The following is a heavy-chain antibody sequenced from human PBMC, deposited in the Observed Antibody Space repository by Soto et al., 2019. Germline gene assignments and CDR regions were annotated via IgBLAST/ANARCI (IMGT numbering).Heavy chain of an antibody. Sequence: PGESLKISCKGSGYSFTSYWISWVRQMPGKGLEWMGRIDPSDSYTNYSPSFQGHVTISADKSISTAYLQWSSLKASDTAMYYCARRAASLLWDYGMDVWGQGTTVTVSS. CDR1: GYSFTSYW. J-gene: IGHJ6*02. V-gene: IGHV5-10-1*01. CDR2: IDPSDSYT. D-gene: IGHD3-16*01. CDR3: ARRAASLLWDYGMDV.